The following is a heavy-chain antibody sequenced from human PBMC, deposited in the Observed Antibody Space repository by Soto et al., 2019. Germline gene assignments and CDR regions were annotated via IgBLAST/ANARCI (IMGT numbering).Heavy chain of an antibody. CDR3: ARHILITILGYYYGMDV. J-gene: IGHJ6*01. CDR1: GFTFSSYA. Sequence: GGSLRLSCAASGFTFSSYAMSWVRQAPGKGLEWVSTIIGSGGSANYADSVKGRFTXXXDSSKNTMYLQMNSLRDDDTAVYYCARHILITILGYYYGMDVWGQGTTVTVSS. V-gene: IGHV3-23*01. CDR2: IIGSGGSA. D-gene: IGHD3-9*01.